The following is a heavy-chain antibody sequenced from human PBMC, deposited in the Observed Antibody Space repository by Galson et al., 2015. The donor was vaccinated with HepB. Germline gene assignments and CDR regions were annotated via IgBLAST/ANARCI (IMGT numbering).Heavy chain of an antibody. CDR1: GFSFTAYP. CDR2: IATSGTKT. CDR3: SNWDH. V-gene: IGHV3-23*01. Sequence: LRLSCAASGFSFTAYPMNWVRQAPGKGLAWVSTIATSGTKTYYADSVKGRFTVSRDISTNTLYLQMNSLRAEDTAVYYCSNWDHWGQGTLVTVSS. J-gene: IGHJ4*02.